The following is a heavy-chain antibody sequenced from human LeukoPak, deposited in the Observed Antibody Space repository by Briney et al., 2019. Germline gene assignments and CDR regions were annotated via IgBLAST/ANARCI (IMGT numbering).Heavy chain of an antibody. CDR1: GYTFTSYG. D-gene: IGHD3-22*01. J-gene: IGHJ4*02. V-gene: IGHV1-18*01. CDR3: ALTPLYYYDSSGYWTIFDY. CDR2: ISAYNGNT. Sequence: ASVKASCKASGYTFTSYGISWVRQAPGQGLEWMGWISAYNGNTNYAQKLQGRVTMTTDTSTSTAYMELRSLRSDDTAVYYCALTPLYYYDSSGYWTIFDYWGQGTLVTVSS.